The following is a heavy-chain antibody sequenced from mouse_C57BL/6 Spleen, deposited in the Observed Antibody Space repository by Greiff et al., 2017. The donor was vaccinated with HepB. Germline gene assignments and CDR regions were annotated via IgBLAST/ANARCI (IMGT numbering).Heavy chain of an antibody. CDR2: IYPGDGDT. D-gene: IGHD1-1*01. V-gene: IGHV1-82*01. J-gene: IGHJ1*03. CDR1: GYAFSSSW. CDR3: ARCGNYYGSERWYFDV. Sequence: VQLVESGPELVKPGASVKISCKASGYAFSSSWMNWVKQRPGKGLEWIGRIYPGDGDTNYNGKFKGKATLTADKSSSTAYMQLSSLTSEDSAVYFCARCGNYYGSERWYFDVWGTGTTVTVSS.